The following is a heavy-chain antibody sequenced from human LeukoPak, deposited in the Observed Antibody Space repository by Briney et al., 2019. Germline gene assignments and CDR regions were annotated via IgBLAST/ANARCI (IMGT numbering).Heavy chain of an antibody. V-gene: IGHV4-38-2*02. CDR2: IYHSGST. D-gene: IGHD6-13*01. Sequence: PSEALSLTCTVSGYSISSGYYWGWIRQPPGKGLEWNGSIYHSGSTYYNPSLKSRVTISVDTSKNQFSLKLSSVTAADTAVYYCARGGQQLDPLFDYWGQGTLVTVSS. J-gene: IGHJ4*02. CDR3: ARGGQQLDPLFDY. CDR1: GYSISSGYY.